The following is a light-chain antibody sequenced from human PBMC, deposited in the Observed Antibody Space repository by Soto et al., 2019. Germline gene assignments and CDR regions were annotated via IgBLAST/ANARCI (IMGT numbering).Light chain of an antibody. Sequence: IQMTHAPSTLSASVGDRVTITCRASQSISSWVAWYQQRPGKAPKLLIYDASSLERGVPSRFSGSGSGTEFTLTISSLQPDDFATYYCQQYNSYWGTFGQGTKVDI. CDR1: QSISSW. CDR3: QQYNSYWGT. V-gene: IGKV1-5*01. J-gene: IGKJ1*01. CDR2: DAS.